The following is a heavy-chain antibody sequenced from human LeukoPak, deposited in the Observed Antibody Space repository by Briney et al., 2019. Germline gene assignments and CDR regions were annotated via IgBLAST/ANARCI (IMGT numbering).Heavy chain of an antibody. CDR2: IRYDGSNK. D-gene: IGHD1-26*01. CDR3: ARDPYSGNYGAYYYYYMDV. J-gene: IGHJ6*03. V-gene: IGHV3-30*02. Sequence: GGSLRLSCAASGFTFRTYGIHWVRQAPGKGLEWVAFIRYDGSNKYYADSVKGRFTISRDNSKNTLYLQMDSLRVEDTAEYYCARDPYSGNYGAYYYYYMDVWGKGTTVTVSS. CDR1: GFTFRTYG.